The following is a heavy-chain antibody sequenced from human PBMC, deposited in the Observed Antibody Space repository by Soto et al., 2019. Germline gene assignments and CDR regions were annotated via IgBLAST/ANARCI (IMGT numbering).Heavy chain of an antibody. CDR3: AKPAYSGSYLGDYYFDY. CDR2: ISNDGSVK. Sequence: PGGSLRLSCAASGFIFSRYAMHWVRQAPGKGLEWVAVISNDGSVKKYADSVKGRFTISRDTSKDTLFLQMSSLRADDTAVYFCAKPAYSGSYLGDYYFDYWGQGTQVTVSS. V-gene: IGHV3-30*18. CDR1: GFIFSRYA. D-gene: IGHD1-26*01. J-gene: IGHJ4*02.